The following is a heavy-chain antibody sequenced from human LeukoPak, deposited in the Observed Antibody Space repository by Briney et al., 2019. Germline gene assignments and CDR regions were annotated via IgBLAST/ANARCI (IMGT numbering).Heavy chain of an antibody. CDR3: ARGPTISQTGYFDY. J-gene: IGHJ4*03. CDR2: INHRGDT. CDR1: GGSFSSYY. Sequence: SETLSLTCAVYGGSFSSYYWSWIRQSPGKGLEWIAEINHRGDTNYNPSVKSRVTISVDTSKNQFSLKVTSLTAADTAVYYCARGPTISQTGYFDYWGQGTLVTVSS. V-gene: IGHV4-34*01. D-gene: IGHD1-1*01.